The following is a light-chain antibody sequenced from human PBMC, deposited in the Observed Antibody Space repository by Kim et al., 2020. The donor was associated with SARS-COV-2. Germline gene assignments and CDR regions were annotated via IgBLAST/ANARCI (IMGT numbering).Light chain of an antibody. Sequence: QSIPLSFTGTSSDVGNCKFVSWYHHHPGKAPILMIYEVSKRPSGVSNRFSGSKSGNTASVTISGLQAEDEADYYCYSYAGSSTFGVFGGGAKLTVL. CDR1: SSDVGNCKF. CDR2: EVS. V-gene: IGLV2-23*02. J-gene: IGLJ3*02. CDR3: YSYAGSSTFGV.